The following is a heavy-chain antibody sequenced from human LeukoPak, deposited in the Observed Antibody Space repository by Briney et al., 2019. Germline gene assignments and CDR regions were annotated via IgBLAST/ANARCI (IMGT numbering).Heavy chain of an antibody. CDR2: ISAYNGNT. V-gene: IGHV1-18*01. D-gene: IGHD3-10*01. J-gene: IGHJ4*02. CDR1: GYTFTSYG. CDR3: ARDLQTIRYYYGSAQDY. Sequence: ASVKVSCKASGYTFTSYGISWVRQAPGQGLEWMGSISAYNGNTNYAQKLQGRVTMTTDTSTSTAYMELRSLRSDDTAVYYCARDLQTIRYYYGSAQDYWGQGTLVTVSS.